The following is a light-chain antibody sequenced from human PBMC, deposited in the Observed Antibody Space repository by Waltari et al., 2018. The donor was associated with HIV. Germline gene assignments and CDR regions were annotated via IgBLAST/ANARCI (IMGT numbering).Light chain of an antibody. CDR3: QSYDISLSASVV. Sequence: QSMLTQPPSVSGAPGQRVTISCTGSSSNIGADYDVHWYQQIPVTAPKLLSPSNKNRPSGVPDRVSASKSGISASLTNSGLQAEDEADYFCQSYDISLSASVVFGGGTRLTVL. CDR2: SNK. J-gene: IGLJ2*01. V-gene: IGLV1-40*01. CDR1: SSNIGADYD.